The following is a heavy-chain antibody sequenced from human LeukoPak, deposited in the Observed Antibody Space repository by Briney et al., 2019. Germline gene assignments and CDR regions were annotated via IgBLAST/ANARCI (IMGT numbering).Heavy chain of an antibody. CDR3: ARGGGRYYYDSSGYLSD. Sequence: GGSLRLSCAASGFTLSSYWMHWVRQAPGKGLVWVSRINSDGSSTSYADSVKGRFTISRDNAKNTLYLQMNSLRAEDTAVYYCARGGGRYYYDSSGYLSDWGQGTLVTVSS. CDR1: GFTLSSYW. CDR2: INSDGSST. J-gene: IGHJ4*02. D-gene: IGHD3-22*01. V-gene: IGHV3-74*01.